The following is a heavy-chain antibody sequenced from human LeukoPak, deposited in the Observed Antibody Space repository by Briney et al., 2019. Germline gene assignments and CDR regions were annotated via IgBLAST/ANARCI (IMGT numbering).Heavy chain of an antibody. V-gene: IGHV4-59*08. CDR1: GGSISNYY. CDR2: IYYTGTT. Sequence: SETLSLTCTVSGGSISNYYWNWIRQPPGKGLEWIGYIYYTGTTNYNPSLKSRVTISVDTSKNQFSLKLSSVTAADTAVYFCARLEGSGSPSFDYWGQGTLVTVSS. J-gene: IGHJ4*02. CDR3: ARLEGSGSPSFDY. D-gene: IGHD3-10*01.